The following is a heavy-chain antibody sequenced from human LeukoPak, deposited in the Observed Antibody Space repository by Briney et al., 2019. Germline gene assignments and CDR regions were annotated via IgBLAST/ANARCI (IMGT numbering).Heavy chain of an antibody. CDR1: GFAFSSYW. Sequence: GGSLRLSCAASGFAFSSYWMSWVRQAPGKGLEWVANIKQDGSEKYYVDSVKGRFTISRDNAKNSLYLQMDSLRAEDTAVYYCARGDSSSWYRFSYFDYWGQGTLVTVSS. CDR2: IKQDGSEK. CDR3: ARGDSSSWYRFSYFDY. V-gene: IGHV3-7*01. D-gene: IGHD6-13*01. J-gene: IGHJ4*02.